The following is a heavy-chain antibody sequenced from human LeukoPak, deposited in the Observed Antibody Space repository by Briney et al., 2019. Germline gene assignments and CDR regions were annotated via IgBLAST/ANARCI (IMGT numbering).Heavy chain of an antibody. V-gene: IGHV3-30-3*01. CDR3: AGDLGPPLTYYYYGMDV. CDR2: ISYDGSNK. D-gene: IGHD4/OR15-4a*01. Sequence: GGSLRLSCAASGFTFSSYAMHWVRQAPGKGLEWVADISYDGSNKYYADSVKGRFTISRDNSKNTLYLQMNSLRAEDTAVYYCAGDLGPPLTYYYYGMDVWGQGTTVTVSS. J-gene: IGHJ6*02. CDR1: GFTFSSYA.